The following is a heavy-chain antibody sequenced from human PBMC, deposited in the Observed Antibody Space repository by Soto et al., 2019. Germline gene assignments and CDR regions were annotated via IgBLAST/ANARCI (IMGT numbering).Heavy chain of an antibody. CDR2: INHSGST. J-gene: IGHJ6*03. Sequence: PSETLSLTCAVYGGSFSGYYWSWIRQPPGKGLEWIGEINHSGSTNYNPSLKSRVTISVDTSKNQFSLKLSSVTAADTAVYYCARCHSNIAARSDLGLEYYYSYMDVWGKGTTVTVSS. V-gene: IGHV4-34*01. D-gene: IGHD6-6*01. CDR3: ARCHSNIAARSDLGLEYYYSYMDV. CDR1: GGSFSGYY.